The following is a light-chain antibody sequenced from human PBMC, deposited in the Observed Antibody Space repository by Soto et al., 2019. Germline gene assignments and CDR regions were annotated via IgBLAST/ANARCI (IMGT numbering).Light chain of an antibody. CDR3: QQRSNWIT. V-gene: IGKV3-11*01. J-gene: IGKJ5*01. Sequence: EIVLTQSPSTLSFSPWERSTLSFRASQSVSSYLAWYQQKPGQAPRLLIYDASNRATGTPARFSGSGSGTDFTLTISSLEPEDFAVYYCQQRSNWITFGQGTRLEI. CDR2: DAS. CDR1: QSVSSY.